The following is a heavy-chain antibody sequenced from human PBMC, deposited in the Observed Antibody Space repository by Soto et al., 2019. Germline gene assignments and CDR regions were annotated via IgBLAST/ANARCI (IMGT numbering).Heavy chain of an antibody. V-gene: IGHV4-59*01. Sequence: SETLSLTCTVSGGSISSYYWSWIRQPPGKGLEWIGYIYYSGSTSYNPSLKSRVTISVDTSKNQFSLKLSSVTAADTAVYYCARRYGGNFDYWGQGTLVTVSS. J-gene: IGHJ4*02. CDR1: GGSISSYY. CDR2: IYYSGST. CDR3: ARRYGGNFDY. D-gene: IGHD1-26*01.